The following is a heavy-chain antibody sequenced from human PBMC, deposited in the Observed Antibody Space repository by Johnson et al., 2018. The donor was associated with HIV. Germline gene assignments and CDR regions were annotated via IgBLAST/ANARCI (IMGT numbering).Heavy chain of an antibody. CDR2: ISYDGSNT. CDR1: GFTFSDYG. D-gene: IGHD6-6*01. CDR3: TTFAGSRSSMYAFDI. V-gene: IGHV3-30*19. J-gene: IGHJ3*02. Sequence: QVRLVESGGGVVQPGGSLRLSCAASGFTFSDYGMHWVRQAPGKGLEWVAVISYDGSNTYYADSVKGRFTISRDNSKNTMYLQMNSLIAGDTAVYYCTTFAGSRSSMYAFDIWGQGTMLTVSS.